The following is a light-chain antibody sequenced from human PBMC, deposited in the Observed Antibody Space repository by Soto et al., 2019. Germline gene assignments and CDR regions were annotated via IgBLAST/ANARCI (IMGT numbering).Light chain of an antibody. Sequence: EIVMTQSPATLSLSPGERATLSCRASQSASRSYLSWYQQKPGQAPRLLIYGASTRATGIPARFSGSGSGTDFTLTRSRLQPEDFAAYYCQQDYNLPGTVGQGPKLEIK. CDR3: QQDYNLPGT. CDR2: GAS. CDR1: QSASRSY. V-gene: IGKV3D-7*01. J-gene: IGKJ2*01.